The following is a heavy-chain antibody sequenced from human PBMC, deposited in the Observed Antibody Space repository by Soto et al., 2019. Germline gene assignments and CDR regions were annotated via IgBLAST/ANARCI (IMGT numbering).Heavy chain of an antibody. D-gene: IGHD1-1*01. J-gene: IGHJ4*02. Sequence: QVQLVESGGGGVQPGRSLRLSCAASGFTFSTYGMHWVRQAPGKGLEWVAVIWYDGSNKYYAGSVKGRFTITRDNSKNTQSLQMGSRRVEDTAVEYSARAGTTGTTATRMIGGHWGQGTLVTVSS. CDR1: GFTFSTYG. V-gene: IGHV3-33*01. CDR2: IWYDGSNK. CDR3: ARAGTTGTTATRMIGGH.